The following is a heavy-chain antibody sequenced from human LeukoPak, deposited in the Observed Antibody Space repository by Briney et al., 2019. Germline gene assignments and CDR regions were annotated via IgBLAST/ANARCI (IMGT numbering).Heavy chain of an antibody. CDR3: ARVVLYDFWSGYYPTGYGMDV. CDR2: INHSGST. CDR1: GGSFSGYY. J-gene: IGHJ6*02. Sequence: SETLSLTCAVYGGSFSGYYWSWIRQPPGKGLEWMGEINHSGSTNYNPSLKSRVTISVDTSKNQFSLKLSSVTAADTAVYYCARVVLYDFWSGYYPTGYGMDVWGQGTTVTVSS. V-gene: IGHV4-34*01. D-gene: IGHD3-3*01.